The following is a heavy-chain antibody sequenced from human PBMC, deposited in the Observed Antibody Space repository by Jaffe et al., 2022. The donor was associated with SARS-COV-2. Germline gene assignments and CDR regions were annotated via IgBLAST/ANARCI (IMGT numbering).Heavy chain of an antibody. CDR2: ISGSGGST. D-gene: IGHD3-3*01. CDR1: GFTFSSYA. J-gene: IGHJ5*02. Sequence: EVQLLESGGGLVQPGGSLRLSCAASGFTFSSYAMSWVRQAPGKGLEWVSAISGSGGSTYYADSVKGRFTISRDNSKNTLYLQMNSLRAEDTAVYYCAKVYYDFWSGHEGNWFDPWGQGTLVTVSS. V-gene: IGHV3-23*01. CDR3: AKVYYDFWSGHEGNWFDP.